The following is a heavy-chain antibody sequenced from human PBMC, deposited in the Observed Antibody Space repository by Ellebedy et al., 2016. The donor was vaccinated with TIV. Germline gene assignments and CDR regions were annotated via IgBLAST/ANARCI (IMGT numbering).Heavy chain of an antibody. V-gene: IGHV3-74*01. CDR2: INSDGSDT. D-gene: IGHD2-2*01. Sequence: ETLSLTCAASGFTFSRYWMHWVRQAPGKGLVWVSRINSDGSDTDYADSVKGRFTISRDNAKNTLYLQMNSLRAEDTAVYYCARGYDSLFDYWGQGTLVTVSS. CDR1: GFTFSRYW. CDR3: ARGYDSLFDY. J-gene: IGHJ4*02.